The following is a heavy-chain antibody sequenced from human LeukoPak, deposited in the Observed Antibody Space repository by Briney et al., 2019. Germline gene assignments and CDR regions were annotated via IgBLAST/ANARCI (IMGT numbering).Heavy chain of an antibody. Sequence: GGSLRLSCAASGFTFSSYEMNWVRQAPGKGLEWVSYISSSGSTIYYADSVKGRFTISRDNAKNLLYLQMNSLRAEDTAVYYCARDTGYFDYWGQGTLVTVSS. D-gene: IGHD4-17*01. CDR2: ISSSGSTI. CDR3: ARDTGYFDY. J-gene: IGHJ4*02. V-gene: IGHV3-48*03. CDR1: GFTFSSYE.